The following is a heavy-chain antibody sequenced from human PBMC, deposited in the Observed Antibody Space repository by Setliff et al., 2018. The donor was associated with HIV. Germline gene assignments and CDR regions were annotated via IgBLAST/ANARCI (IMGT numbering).Heavy chain of an antibody. CDR3: ARSGYTSGFYWVFGAFGV. D-gene: IGHD3-22*01. Sequence: SETLSLTCTVSGGSFSNYYWTWIRQPPGKGPEWIASIQYGDISHYNPSLQSRVTISVDTSTKKFSLYLSSVNETDTAVCCARSGYTSGFYWVFGAFGVGGQGKMVTVSS. V-gene: IGHV4-59*01. CDR2: IQYGDIS. CDR1: GGSFSNYY. J-gene: IGHJ3*01.